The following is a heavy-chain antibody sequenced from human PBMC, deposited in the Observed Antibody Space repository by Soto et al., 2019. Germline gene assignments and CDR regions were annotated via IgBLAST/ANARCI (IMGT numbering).Heavy chain of an antibody. CDR1: GGTFSSYA. J-gene: IGHJ2*01. CDR2: IIPIFGTA. D-gene: IGHD2-15*01. Sequence: QVQLVQSGAEVKKPGSSVKVSCKASGGTFSSYAISWVRQAPGQGLEWMGGIIPIFGTANYAQKFQGRVMITADKSTSTAYMELSSLRSEDTAVYYCATHPVVVVAAIVYWYFDLWGRGTLVTVSS. V-gene: IGHV1-69*06. CDR3: ATHPVVVVAAIVYWYFDL.